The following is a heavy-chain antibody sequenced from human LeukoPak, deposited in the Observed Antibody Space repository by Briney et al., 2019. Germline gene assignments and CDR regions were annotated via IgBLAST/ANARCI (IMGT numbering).Heavy chain of an antibody. CDR1: AGSFSGYY. CDR3: AKTWTGGVFDY. V-gene: IGHV4-34*01. J-gene: IGHJ4*02. CDR2: TNHSGST. D-gene: IGHD3-16*01. Sequence: SETLSLTCAVYAGSFSGYYWSWIRPPPGKGLEWIGETNHSGSTNYNPSLKSRVTIPVDTSKNQFSLKLSSVTAADAAVYYCAKTWTGGVFDYWGEGTLVTVSS.